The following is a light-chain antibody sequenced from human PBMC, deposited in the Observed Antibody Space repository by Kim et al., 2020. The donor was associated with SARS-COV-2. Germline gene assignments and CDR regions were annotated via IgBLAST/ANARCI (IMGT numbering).Light chain of an antibody. CDR3: QVWDSSSDHVV. CDR1: NIGTKG. CDR2: YDS. J-gene: IGLJ2*01. Sequence: APGKTARITCGGNNIGTKGVHWYQQKPGQAPVLVIYYDSDWPSGIPERFSGSNSGNTATLTITRVEAGDEADYYCQVWDSSSDHVVFGGGTQLTVL. V-gene: IGLV3-21*04.